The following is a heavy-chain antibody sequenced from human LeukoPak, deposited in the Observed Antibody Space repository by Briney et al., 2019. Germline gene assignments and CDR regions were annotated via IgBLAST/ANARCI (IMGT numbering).Heavy chain of an antibody. J-gene: IGHJ6*03. CDR1: GYTFINNW. CDR3: ARNNYYYMDV. CDR2: INPTGTGT. V-gene: IGHV1-46*01. Sequence: ASVKVSCKASGYTFINNWMHWVRQAPGQGLEWIGLINPTGTGTLYAQKFQGRVTMTRDMSTSTAYMELRSLRSDDTAVYYCARNNYYYMDVWGKGTTVTVSS.